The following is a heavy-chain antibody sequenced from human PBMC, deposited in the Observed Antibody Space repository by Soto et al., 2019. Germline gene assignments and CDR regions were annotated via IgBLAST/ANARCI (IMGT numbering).Heavy chain of an antibody. D-gene: IGHD3-10*01. J-gene: IGHJ6*02. V-gene: IGHV3-21*06. CDR3: ARSSGGSGKLWNYYGMDV. Sequence: RRLSCAASGFTFSSYSMNWVRQAPGKGLEWVSSISSGSSYIYYADSVKGRFTISRDNAKNSLYLQMNSLRAEDTAVYYCARSSGGSGKLWNYYGMDVWGQGTTVTVSS. CDR1: GFTFSSYS. CDR2: ISSGSSYI.